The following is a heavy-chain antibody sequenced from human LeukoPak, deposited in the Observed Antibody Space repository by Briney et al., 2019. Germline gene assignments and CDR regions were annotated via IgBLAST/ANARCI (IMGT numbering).Heavy chain of an antibody. CDR2: IYHSGST. CDR1: GGSISGGGYY. CDR3: ARGWIRSSWYNY. J-gene: IGHJ4*02. Sequence: SQTLSLTCTVSGGSISGGGYYWSWIRQPPGKGLEWIGYIYHSGSTYYNPSLKSRVTISVDRSKNQFSLKLSSVTAADTAVYYCARGWIRSSWYNYWGQGTLVTVSS. V-gene: IGHV4-30-2*01. D-gene: IGHD6-13*01.